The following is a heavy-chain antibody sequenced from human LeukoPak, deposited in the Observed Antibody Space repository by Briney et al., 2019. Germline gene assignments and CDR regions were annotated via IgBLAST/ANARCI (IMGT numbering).Heavy chain of an antibody. D-gene: IGHD3-16*01. CDR2: FDPEDGET. CDR1: GYTLNELS. V-gene: IGHV1-24*01. Sequence: ASVKVSCKVSGYTLNELSIHWVRQAPGKGLEWMGGFDPEDGETIYAQKFQGRVTMTEDTSTDTAYMELSSLRSEDTAVYYCATVSIVSGSYAFDYWGQGTLVTVSS. J-gene: IGHJ4*02. CDR3: ATVSIVSGSYAFDY.